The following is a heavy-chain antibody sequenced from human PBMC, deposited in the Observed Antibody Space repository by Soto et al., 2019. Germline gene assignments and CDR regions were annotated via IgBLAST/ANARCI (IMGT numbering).Heavy chain of an antibody. CDR2: ISGSRTYI. D-gene: IGHD6-19*01. V-gene: IGHV3-21*02. Sequence: EVQLVESGGGLVKPGGSLRLSCAASGFTFSNYSMNWVRQAPGKGLEWVSSISGSRTYIYYADSVKGRFTNSRDNAKNWLYLQMNSLRTEDTAVYYCARSYSGGGLWAFDIWGQGTMVTVSS. CDR1: GFTFSNYS. CDR3: ARSYSGGGLWAFDI. J-gene: IGHJ3*02.